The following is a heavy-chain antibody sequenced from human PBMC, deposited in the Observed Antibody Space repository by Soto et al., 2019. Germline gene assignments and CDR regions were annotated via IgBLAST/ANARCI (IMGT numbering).Heavy chain of an antibody. V-gene: IGHV4-59*01. CDR3: ARADCSSASCYEQVGWFDP. CDR1: GVSISSYY. J-gene: IGHJ5*02. D-gene: IGHD2-2*01. Sequence: SETLSLTCTVSGVSISSYYWIWLRQPPGKGLEWIGYIYYSGGTNYNPSLKSRVTISVDTSKNQFSLKLNSVTAADTAVYYCARADCSSASCYEQVGWFDPWGQGTLVTVSS. CDR2: IYYSGGT.